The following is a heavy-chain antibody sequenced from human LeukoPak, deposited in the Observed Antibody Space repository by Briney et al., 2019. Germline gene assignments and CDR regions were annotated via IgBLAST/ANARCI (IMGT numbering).Heavy chain of an antibody. J-gene: IGHJ4*02. CDR1: GFTVSSNY. V-gene: IGHV3-53*01. CDR2: IYSGGST. D-gene: IGHD3-22*01. Sequence: GGTLRLSCAASGFTVSSNYMSWVRQAPGKGLEWVSVIYSGGSTYYADSVKGRFTISRDNSKNTLYLQMNSLRAEDTAVYYCARAYLDGGYYSYYFDYWGQGTLVTVSS. CDR3: ARAYLDGGYYSYYFDY.